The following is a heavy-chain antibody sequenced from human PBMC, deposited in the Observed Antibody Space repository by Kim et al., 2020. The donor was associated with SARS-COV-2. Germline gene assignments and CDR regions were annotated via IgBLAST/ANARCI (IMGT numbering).Heavy chain of an antibody. CDR1: GFTFSSYS. J-gene: IGHJ6*01. CDR2: ISSSSSYI. CDR3: ARDNVVLISSGGYGMDV. V-gene: IGHV3-21*01. Sequence: GGSLRLSCAASGFTFSSYSMNWVRQAPGKGLEWVSSISSSSSYIYYADSVKGRFTISRDNAKNSLYLQMNSLRAEDTAVYYCARDNVVLISSGGYGMDVWGQGATVTVS. D-gene: IGHD1-26*01.